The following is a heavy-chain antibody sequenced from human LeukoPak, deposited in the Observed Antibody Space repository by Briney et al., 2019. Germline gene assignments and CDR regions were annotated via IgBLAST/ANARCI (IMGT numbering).Heavy chain of an antibody. CDR3: ARGYYYYYYMDV. V-gene: IGHV4-38-2*02. CDR1: GYSISSGYY. J-gene: IGHJ6*03. CDR2: IYHSGST. Sequence: SETLSLTCTVSGYSISSGYYWGWIRQPPGKGPEWIGSIYHSGSTYYNPSLKSRVTISVDTSKNQFSLKLSSVTAADTAVYYCARGYYYYYYMDVWGKGTTVTVSS.